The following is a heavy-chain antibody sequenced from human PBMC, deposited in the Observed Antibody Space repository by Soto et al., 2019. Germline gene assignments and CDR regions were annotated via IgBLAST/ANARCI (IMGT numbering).Heavy chain of an antibody. CDR1: GFTFSRYA. J-gene: IGHJ3*02. V-gene: IGHV3-23*01. CDR3: AREGEALAFDI. CDR2: IRGSGGST. Sequence: GGSLRLSCAASGFTFSRYAMSWVRQAPGKGLDWVSAIRGSGGSTYYADSVKGRFTITRDNAKNSLYLQMNSLRAEDPAVYYCAREGEALAFDIWGQGTMVTVSS. D-gene: IGHD3-16*01.